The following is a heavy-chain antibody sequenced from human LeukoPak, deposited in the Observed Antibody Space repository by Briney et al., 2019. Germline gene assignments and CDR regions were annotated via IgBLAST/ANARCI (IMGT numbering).Heavy chain of an antibody. Sequence: GGSLRLSCAASGFTFSAYAMSWVRQAPGKGLEWVSAISGVDGTTYYADSVKGRFTISRDNSMNTLYLQMNSLRAEDTAVYYCARESSSSWYVSSGPDYWGQGTLVTVSS. V-gene: IGHV3-23*01. CDR3: ARESSSSWYVSSGPDY. CDR1: GFTFSAYA. J-gene: IGHJ4*02. D-gene: IGHD6-13*01. CDR2: ISGVDGTT.